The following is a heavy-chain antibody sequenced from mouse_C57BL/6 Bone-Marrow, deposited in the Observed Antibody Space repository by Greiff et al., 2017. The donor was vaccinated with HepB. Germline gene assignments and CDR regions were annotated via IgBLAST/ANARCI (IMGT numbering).Heavy chain of an antibody. Sequence: QVQLQQPGAELVMPGASVKLSCKASGYTFTSYWMHWVKQRPGQGLEWIGEIDPSDSYTNYNQKFKGKSTLTVDKSSSTAYMQLSSLTSEDSAVYYCVIYYGNYPAWFAYWGQGTLVTVSA. CDR3: VIYYGNYPAWFAY. V-gene: IGHV1-69*01. J-gene: IGHJ3*01. D-gene: IGHD2-1*01. CDR2: IDPSDSYT. CDR1: GYTFTSYW.